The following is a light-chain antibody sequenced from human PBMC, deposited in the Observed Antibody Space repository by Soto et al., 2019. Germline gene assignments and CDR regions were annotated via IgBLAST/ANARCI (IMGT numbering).Light chain of an antibody. CDR2: EGS. CDR3: CSYAGSSTWVV. V-gene: IGLV2-23*01. Sequence: QSALTQPASVSGSPGQSIIISCTGTSSDVGSYNLVSWYQQHPGKAPKLMIYEGSKRPSGVSNRFSGSKSGNTASLTISGLQAEDEADYYCCSYAGSSTWVVFGGGTKVTVL. J-gene: IGLJ2*01. CDR1: SSDVGSYNL.